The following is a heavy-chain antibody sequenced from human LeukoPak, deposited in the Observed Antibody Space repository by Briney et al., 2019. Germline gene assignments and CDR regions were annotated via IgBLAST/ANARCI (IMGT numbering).Heavy chain of an antibody. CDR3: ARRAWGRNWFDP. V-gene: IGHV4-4*07. CDR2: IYSSGNT. CDR1: GGSITSYY. J-gene: IGHJ5*02. D-gene: IGHD3-16*01. Sequence: PSETLSLTCTVSGGSITSYYWDWIRQPAGKGLEWIGRIYSSGNTDYNPSLKSRVTMSVDTSKNQFSLKLSSVTAADTAVYYCARRAWGRNWFDPWGQGTLVTVSS.